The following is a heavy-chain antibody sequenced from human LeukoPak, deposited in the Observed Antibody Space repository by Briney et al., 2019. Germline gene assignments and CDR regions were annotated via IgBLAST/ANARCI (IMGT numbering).Heavy chain of an antibody. CDR3: AKTFPYGTTWYGFCDY. V-gene: IGHV3-23*01. J-gene: IGHJ4*02. Sequence: PGGSLRLSCAASGFPFINNVMTWVRQAPGRGLDCLSAITASGGSTYYADSVKGRFTISRDNSKNTLYLQMNSLRADDTAVYYCAKTFPYGTTWYGFCDYWGQGALVTVSS. CDR2: ITASGGST. CDR1: GFPFINNV. D-gene: IGHD3-10*01.